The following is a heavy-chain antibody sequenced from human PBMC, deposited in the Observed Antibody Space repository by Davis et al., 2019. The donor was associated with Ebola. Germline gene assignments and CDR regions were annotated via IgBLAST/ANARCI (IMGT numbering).Heavy chain of an antibody. V-gene: IGHV4-59*01. CDR3: ARGEWFPTGYGMDV. Sequence: SETLSLTCNVSGGSISSYYWSWVRQAPGKGLELMAYIFTGSANYNPSLNGRATISVGPSINQFSLPLKSVTAADTAVYSCARGEWFPTGYGMDVWGQGTTVTVSS. J-gene: IGHJ6*02. CDR1: GGSISSYY. CDR2: IFTGSA. D-gene: IGHD3-3*01.